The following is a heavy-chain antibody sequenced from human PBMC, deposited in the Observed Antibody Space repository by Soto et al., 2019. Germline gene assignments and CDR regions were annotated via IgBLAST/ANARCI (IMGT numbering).Heavy chain of an antibody. CDR2: ISAYNGNT. CDR1: GYTFTSYG. V-gene: IGHV1-18*04. CDR3: ARDGGFSSLYYYCMDV. Sequence: ASVKVSCKASGYTFTSYGISWVRQAPGQGLERMGWISAYNGNTNYAQKLQGRATMTTDTSTSTAYMELRSLRSDDTAVYYCARDGGFSSLYYYCMDVWGQGTTVTVSS. J-gene: IGHJ6*02. D-gene: IGHD3-16*01.